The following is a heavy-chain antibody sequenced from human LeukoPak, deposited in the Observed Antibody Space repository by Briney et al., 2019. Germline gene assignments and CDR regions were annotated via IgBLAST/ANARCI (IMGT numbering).Heavy chain of an antibody. CDR2: LRVSGDNT. CDR3: AKGFYDNSASGVFDI. D-gene: IGHD3-22*01. V-gene: IGHV3-23*01. Sequence: PGGSLRLSCAASGFLFSSFDPSWARQAPGKGLEWVSGLRVSGDNTYYADSVKGRFTISRDNSKNTLYLQMNSLRAEDTAVYYCAKGFYDNSASGVFDIWGQGTMVTVSS. J-gene: IGHJ3*02. CDR1: GFLFSSFD.